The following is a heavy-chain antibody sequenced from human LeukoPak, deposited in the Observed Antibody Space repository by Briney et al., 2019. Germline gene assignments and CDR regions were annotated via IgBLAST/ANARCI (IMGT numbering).Heavy chain of an antibody. CDR1: GYTFTSYY. Sequence: ASVKVSCKASGYTFTSYYMHWVRQAPGQGLEWMGIINPSGGSTNYAQKLQGRVTMTTDTSTSTAYMELRSLRSDDTAVYYCARAGYGDYYYYYYYMDVWGKGTTVTVSS. CDR3: ARAGYGDYYYYYYYMDV. CDR2: INPSGGST. V-gene: IGHV1-46*01. J-gene: IGHJ6*03. D-gene: IGHD4-17*01.